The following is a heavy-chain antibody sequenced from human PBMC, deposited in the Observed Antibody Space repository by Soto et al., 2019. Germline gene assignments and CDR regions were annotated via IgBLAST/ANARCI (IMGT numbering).Heavy chain of an antibody. J-gene: IGHJ4*02. V-gene: IGHV3-7*01. CDR2: TNEDVSQI. CDR3: ARDPRNGAIDY. D-gene: IGHD2-8*01. CDR1: GFTFSRSW. Sequence: PGGSLRLSCAASGFTFSRSWMSWVRQAPGKGLEWVANTNEDVSQINYVDSVKGRFTASRDNAKNLLFLQMNNLRGEDTAIYYCARDPRNGAIDYWGQGTLVTVSS.